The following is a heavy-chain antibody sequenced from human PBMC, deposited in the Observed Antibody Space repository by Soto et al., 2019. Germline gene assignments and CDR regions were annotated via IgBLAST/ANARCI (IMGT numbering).Heavy chain of an antibody. CDR1: GFTFSSYA. Sequence: LRLSCASSGFTFSSYAMSWVRQAPGKWLEWVSAISGSGGSTYYADSVKGRFTISRDNSKNTLYLQMNSLRAEDTAVYYCAKVRVNYDFWSGYRRTHFDYWGQGTLVTVSS. V-gene: IGHV3-23*01. D-gene: IGHD3-3*01. CDR2: ISGSGGST. CDR3: AKVRVNYDFWSGYRRTHFDY. J-gene: IGHJ4*02.